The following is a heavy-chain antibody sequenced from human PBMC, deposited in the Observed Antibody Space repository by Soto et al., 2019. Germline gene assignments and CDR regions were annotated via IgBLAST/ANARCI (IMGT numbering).Heavy chain of an antibody. CDR1: GGSISSSSYY. Sequence: TLSLTCTVSGGSISSSSYYWGWIRQPPGKGLEWIGSIYYSGSTYYNPSLKSRVTISVDTSKNQFSLKLSSVTAADTAVYYCARSGAMVRGVIIMPTNWFDPWGQGTLVTVSS. D-gene: IGHD3-10*01. V-gene: IGHV4-39*01. J-gene: IGHJ5*02. CDR2: IYYSGST. CDR3: ARSGAMVRGVIIMPTNWFDP.